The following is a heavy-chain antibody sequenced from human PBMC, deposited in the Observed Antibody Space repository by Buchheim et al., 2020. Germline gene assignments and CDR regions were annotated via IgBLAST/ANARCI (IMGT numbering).Heavy chain of an antibody. V-gene: IGHV4-31*03. J-gene: IGHJ4*02. CDR3: ARGRGNRYYYDSSGTAYFDY. D-gene: IGHD3-22*01. CDR1: GGSISSGGYY. Sequence: QVQLQESGPGLVKPSQTLSLTCTVSGGSISSGGYYWSWIRQHPGKGLEWIGYIYYSGSTYYNPSLTRRVTIQVDTSKNQFSLKLSSVTAADTAVYYCARGRGNRYYYDSSGTAYFDYWGQGTL. CDR2: IYYSGST.